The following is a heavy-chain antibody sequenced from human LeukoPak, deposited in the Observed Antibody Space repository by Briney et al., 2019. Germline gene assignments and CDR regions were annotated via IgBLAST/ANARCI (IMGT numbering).Heavy chain of an antibody. V-gene: IGHV4-39*07. Sequence: PSETLSLTCTVSGGSISSSSYYWGWIRQPPGKGLEWIGSIYYSGSTYYNPSLKSRVTISVDTSKNQFSLKLSSVTAADTAVYYCARGRVSGYSYGLDYWGQGTLVTVSS. CDR2: IYYSGST. CDR3: ARGRVSGYSYGLDY. D-gene: IGHD5-18*01. CDR1: GGSISSSSYY. J-gene: IGHJ4*02.